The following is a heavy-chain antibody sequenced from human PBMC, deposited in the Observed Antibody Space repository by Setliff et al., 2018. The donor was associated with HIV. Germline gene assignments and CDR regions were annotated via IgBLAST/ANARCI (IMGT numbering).Heavy chain of an antibody. CDR2: INHRGIT. D-gene: IGHD6-13*01. CDR1: GVSFSGYY. J-gene: IGHJ6*02. V-gene: IGHV4-34*01. Sequence: PSETLSLTCAVYGVSFSGYYWSWIRQPPGKGLGWIGEINHRGITNYSPSLKSRVTISVDTSKNQFSLKLRSVTAADTAVYYCARVVWMAAAGTIDYYYYGMDIWGQGTTVTVSS. CDR3: ARVVWMAAAGTIDYYYYGMDI.